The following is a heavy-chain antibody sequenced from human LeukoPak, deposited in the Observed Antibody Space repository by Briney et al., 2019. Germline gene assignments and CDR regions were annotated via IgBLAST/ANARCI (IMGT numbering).Heavy chain of an antibody. J-gene: IGHJ6*02. V-gene: IGHV3-48*02. D-gene: IGHD2-2*01. CDR3: ARDWVIVVPAALGPYYYYGMDV. Sequence: PGGSLRLSCAASGFTFSSYSMNWVRQAPGKGLEWVSYTSSSSSTIYYADSVKGRFTISRDNAKNSLYLQMNSLRDEDTAVYYCARDWVIVVPAALGPYYYYGMDVWGQGTTVTVSS. CDR1: GFTFSSYS. CDR2: TSSSSSTI.